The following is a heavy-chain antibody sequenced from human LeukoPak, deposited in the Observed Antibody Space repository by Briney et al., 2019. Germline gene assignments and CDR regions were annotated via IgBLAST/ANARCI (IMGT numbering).Heavy chain of an antibody. CDR2: ISSNGSTI. J-gene: IGHJ5*02. V-gene: IGHV3-11*01. CDR1: GFTFSDYY. CDR3: ARADVLTGYLWFDP. D-gene: IGHD3-9*01. Sequence: SGGSLRLSCAASGFTFSDYYMSWIRQAPGKGLEWVSYISSNGSTIYYADSVKGRFTISRDNAKNSLYLQMNSLRAEDTAVYYCARADVLTGYLWFDPWGQGTLVTVSS.